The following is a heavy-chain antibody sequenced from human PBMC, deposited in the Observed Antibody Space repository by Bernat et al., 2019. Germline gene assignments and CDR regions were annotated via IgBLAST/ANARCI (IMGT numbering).Heavy chain of an antibody. Sequence: QLQLQESGSGLVKPSQTLSLTRAVSGGSISSGGYSWSWIRQPPGKGLEWIGYIYHSGSTYYNPSLKSRVTISVDRSKNQFSLKLSSVTAADTAVYYCARGEYYDSSGYPSFGYWGQGTLVTVSS. J-gene: IGHJ4*02. D-gene: IGHD3-22*01. CDR1: GGSISSGGYS. V-gene: IGHV4-30-2*01. CDR2: IYHSGST. CDR3: ARGEYYDSSGYPSFGY.